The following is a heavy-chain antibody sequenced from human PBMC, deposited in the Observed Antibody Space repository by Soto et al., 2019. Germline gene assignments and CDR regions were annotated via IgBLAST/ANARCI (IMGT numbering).Heavy chain of an antibody. CDR2: IWFDGTKK. Sequence: GGSLRLSCAASGFMFSNYGMHWVRQAPGKGLEWVAVIWFDGTKKYYGDSVKGRFTLSRDNAKNTLYLQMNSLRVEDTAVYYCARDHVAARHYHFYGLAVWGPGTTVTVSS. CDR3: ARDHVAARHYHFYGLAV. V-gene: IGHV3-33*01. CDR1: GFMFSNYG. J-gene: IGHJ6*02. D-gene: IGHD6-6*01.